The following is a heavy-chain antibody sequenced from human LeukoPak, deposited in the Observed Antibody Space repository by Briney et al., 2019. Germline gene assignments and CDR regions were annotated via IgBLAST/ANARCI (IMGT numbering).Heavy chain of an antibody. D-gene: IGHD6-19*01. Sequence: PSETLSLTCSVSSDSISTYDWSWIRQPAGKGLEWLGQIFTSGSATYNSSLKSRLTMSVDKSKNQVSLKLISVTAADTAIYYCARHSPSGGYFFDFSGRGTLVTVSS. J-gene: IGHJ4*02. CDR2: IFTSGSA. CDR3: ARHSPSGGYFFDF. V-gene: IGHV4-4*07. CDR1: SDSISTYD.